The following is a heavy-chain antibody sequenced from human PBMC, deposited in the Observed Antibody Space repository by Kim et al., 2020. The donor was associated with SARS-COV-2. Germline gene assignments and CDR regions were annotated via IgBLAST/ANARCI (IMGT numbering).Heavy chain of an antibody. V-gene: IGHV4-59*01. CDR1: GGSISSYY. CDR2: IYYSGST. J-gene: IGHJ6*02. D-gene: IGHD1-26*01. Sequence: SETLSLTCTVSGGSISSYYWSWIRQPPGKGLEWIGYIYYSGSTNYNPSLKSRVTISVDTSKNQFSLKLSSVTAADTAVYYCARDEMGATTFGMDVWGQGTTVTVSS. CDR3: ARDEMGATTFGMDV.